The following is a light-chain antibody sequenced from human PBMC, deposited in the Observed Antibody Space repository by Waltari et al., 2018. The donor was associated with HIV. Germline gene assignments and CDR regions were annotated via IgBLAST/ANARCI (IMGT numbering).Light chain of an antibody. CDR3: QQYNTWPPGA. J-gene: IGKJ1*01. Sequence: EILMTQSPLTLSLSPGERATLSCRASQSVNRDLAWYQQSPGQSPRLLIHGASTRASHIPDRFSGSGSGTEFTLTISSLQSEDFAVYYCQQYNTWPPGAFGQGTKVEIK. CDR1: QSVNRD. CDR2: GAS. V-gene: IGKV3-15*01.